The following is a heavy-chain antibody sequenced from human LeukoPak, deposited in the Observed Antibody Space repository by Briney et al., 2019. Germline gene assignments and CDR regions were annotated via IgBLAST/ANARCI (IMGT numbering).Heavy chain of an antibody. D-gene: IGHD2-2*01. J-gene: IGHJ3*02. CDR2: IWYDGSNK. Sequence: PGGSLRLSCAASGFTFSSYGMHWVRQAPGKGLECVAVIWYDGSNKYYADSVKGRFTISRDNSKNTLYLQMNSLRAEDTAVYYCAKDLDCSSTSCYGAFDIWGQGTMVTVSS. CDR3: AKDLDCSSTSCYGAFDI. V-gene: IGHV3-33*06. CDR1: GFTFSSYG.